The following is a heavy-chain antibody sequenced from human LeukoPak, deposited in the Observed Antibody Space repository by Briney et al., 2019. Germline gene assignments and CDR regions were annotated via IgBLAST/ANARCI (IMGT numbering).Heavy chain of an antibody. CDR1: GFTFSSYG. Sequence: GALRLSCAASGFTFSSYGMHWVRQAPGKGLEWVAVISYDGSNKYYADSVKGRFTISRDNSKNTLYLQMNSLRAEDTAVYYCAKDLAPTRYCSSTSCYNHYHYGMDVWGQGTTVTVSS. V-gene: IGHV3-30*18. D-gene: IGHD2-2*02. CDR3: AKDLAPTRYCSSTSCYNHYHYGMDV. J-gene: IGHJ6*02. CDR2: ISYDGSNK.